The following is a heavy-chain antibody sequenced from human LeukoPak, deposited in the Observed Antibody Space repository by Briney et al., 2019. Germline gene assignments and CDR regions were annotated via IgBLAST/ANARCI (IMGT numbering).Heavy chain of an antibody. J-gene: IGHJ4*02. CDR3: ARGPDIDY. D-gene: IGHD1-14*01. CDR2: MNPNSGNT. CDR1: GYIFPSYD. V-gene: IGHV1-8*01. Sequence: EASVKVSCKASGYIFPSYDINWVRQATAKALEGMGWMNPNSGNTGYAQKFQGRVTMTRNTSISTAYMELSSLRSEDTAVYYCARGPDIDYWGQGTLVTVSS.